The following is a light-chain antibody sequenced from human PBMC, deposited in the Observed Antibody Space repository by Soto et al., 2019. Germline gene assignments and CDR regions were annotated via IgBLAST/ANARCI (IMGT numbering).Light chain of an antibody. CDR1: SSDVGGYNY. CDR2: EVS. V-gene: IGLV2-14*01. CDR3: SSYTSSSTLNV. J-gene: IGLJ1*01. Sequence: QSVLTQPASVSGSPGQSITISCTGTSSDVGGYNYVSWYQQHPGKAPKLMIYEVSNRPSGVSNRFPGSKSANTASLTISGLQAEDEADYYCSSYTSSSTLNVFGTGTKVTVL.